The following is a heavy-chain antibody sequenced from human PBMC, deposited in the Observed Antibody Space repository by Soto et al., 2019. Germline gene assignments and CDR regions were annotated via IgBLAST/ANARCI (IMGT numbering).Heavy chain of an antibody. CDR1: GGSFRGYH. D-gene: IGHD2-2*01. V-gene: IGHV4-34*01. Sequence: SETLSLTCAVHGGSFRGYHWTWIRQPPGKGLEWVGEINNSGSTNYNPSLKSRVSISVDTSKNQFSLKLNSVTAADTAVYYCARGNLNGYCSSTSCPDVWGQGTTVTVSS. CDR2: INNSGST. J-gene: IGHJ6*02. CDR3: ARGNLNGYCSSTSCPDV.